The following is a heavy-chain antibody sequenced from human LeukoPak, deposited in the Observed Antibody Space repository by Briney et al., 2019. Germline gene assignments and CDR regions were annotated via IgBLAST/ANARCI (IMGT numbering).Heavy chain of an antibody. CDR2: IKSKTDGGTT. Sequence: GGSLRLSCAASGFTFSNAWMSWVRQAPGKGLEWVGRIKSKTDGGTTDYAAPVKGRFTISRDDSKNTLYLQMNSLKTEDTAVYYCTTDGVVRVYSSGWYGEELFDYWGQGTLVTVSP. V-gene: IGHV3-15*01. D-gene: IGHD6-19*01. CDR3: TTDGVVRVYSSGWYGEELFDY. CDR1: GFTFSNAW. J-gene: IGHJ4*02.